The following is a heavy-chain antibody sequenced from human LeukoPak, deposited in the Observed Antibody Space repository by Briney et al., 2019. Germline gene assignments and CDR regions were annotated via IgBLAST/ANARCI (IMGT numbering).Heavy chain of an antibody. J-gene: IGHJ6*02. D-gene: IGHD6-6*01. V-gene: IGHV1-69*13. CDR1: GGTFSSYA. Sequence: EASVKVSCKASGGTFSSYAISWVRQAPGQGLEWMGGIIPIFGTANYAQKFQGRVTITADESTSTAYMEPSSLRSEDTAVYYCAREEGRISYSSSPYYYYGMDVWGQGTTVTVSS. CDR3: AREEGRISYSSSPYYYYGMDV. CDR2: IIPIFGTA.